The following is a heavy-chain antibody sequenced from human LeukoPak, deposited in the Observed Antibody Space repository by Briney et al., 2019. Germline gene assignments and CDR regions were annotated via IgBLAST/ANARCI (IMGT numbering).Heavy chain of an antibody. J-gene: IGHJ5*02. CDR2: ISGTSGTA. D-gene: IGHD1-1*01. V-gene: IGHV3-23*01. CDR1: GFTFNPYA. CDR3: ARVQPDNNDEYNWFDP. Sequence: GGSLRLSCAASGFTFNPYAMTWVRQGAGRGLEWVSTISGTSGTASYADSVEGRFSISRDDSKNTVYLQMTSLRVEDTAVYFCARVQPDNNDEYNWFDPWGQGTQVTVSS.